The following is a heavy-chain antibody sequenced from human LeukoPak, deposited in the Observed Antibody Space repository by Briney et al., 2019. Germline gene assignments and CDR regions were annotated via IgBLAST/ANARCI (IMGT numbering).Heavy chain of an antibody. D-gene: IGHD1-26*01. CDR3: ARAPHFSVGATGFDY. V-gene: IGHV3-21*06. Sequence: GGSLRLSCAASGFIFSNYGMSWVRQAPGKGLEWVSSISFSSTHIYYADSIQGRFTISRDNAENSLYLQMNSLRAEDTAVYYCARAPHFSVGATGFDYWGQGTLVTVSS. J-gene: IGHJ4*02. CDR2: ISFSSTHI. CDR1: GFIFSNYG.